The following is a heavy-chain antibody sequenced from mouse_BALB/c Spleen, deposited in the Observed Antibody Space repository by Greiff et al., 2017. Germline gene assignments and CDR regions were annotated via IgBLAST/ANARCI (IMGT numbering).Heavy chain of an antibody. CDR2: ISSGGST. J-gene: IGHJ2*01. Sequence: EVKLVESGGGLVKPGGSLKLSCAASGFTFSSYAMSWVRQTPEKRLEWVASISSGGSTYYPDSVKGRFTISRDNARNILYLQMSSLRSEDTAMYYCARDRYYGLDYWGQGTTLTVSS. CDR3: ARDRYYGLDY. D-gene: IGHD1-1*01. CDR1: GFTFSSYA. V-gene: IGHV5-6-5*01.